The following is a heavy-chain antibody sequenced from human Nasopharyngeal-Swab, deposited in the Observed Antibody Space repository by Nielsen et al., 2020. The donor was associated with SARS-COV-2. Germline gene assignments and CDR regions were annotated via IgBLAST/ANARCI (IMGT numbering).Heavy chain of an antibody. Sequence: GESLKISCAASGFTFSSYWMHWVRQAPGKGLVWVSRINDDGRDTIYADSVKGRLTISRDNSKDTLYLQVNSLRAEDTAVYYCAREGENSRSSRRMGYYYYGMDVWGQGTTVTVSS. D-gene: IGHD6-6*01. CDR3: AREGENSRSSRRMGYYYYGMDV. J-gene: IGHJ6*02. CDR2: INDDGRDT. CDR1: GFTFSSYW. V-gene: IGHV3-74*01.